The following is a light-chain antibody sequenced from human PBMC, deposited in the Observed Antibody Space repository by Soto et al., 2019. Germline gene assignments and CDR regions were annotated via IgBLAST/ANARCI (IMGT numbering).Light chain of an antibody. CDR1: QSVSINY. J-gene: IGKJ2*01. Sequence: EIVLTQSPGTLSLSPGERATLSCRASQSVSINYLAWVQQKPGQVPRLLIYGASSRATGIPDRFSGSGSGTDFTLTTSRLEPEDFAIYYCQHYGSSPPMYTFGQGTKVDIK. V-gene: IGKV3-20*01. CDR2: GAS. CDR3: QHYGSSPPMYT.